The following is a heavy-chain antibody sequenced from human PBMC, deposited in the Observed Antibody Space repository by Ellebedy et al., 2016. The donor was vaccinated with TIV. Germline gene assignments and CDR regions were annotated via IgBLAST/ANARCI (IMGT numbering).Heavy chain of an antibody. J-gene: IGHJ4*02. CDR1: GFTFSTAW. Sequence: GGSLRLSCAASGFTFSTAWMNWVRQAPGKVLERVGLIKSKTDGGAADYAAPVKGRFTISRDDSKNTRYLQMNSLKTEDTAVYFCTTVYRYNYDSVWGQGTLVTVSS. CDR3: TTVYRYNYDSV. V-gene: IGHV3-15*01. D-gene: IGHD5-18*01. CDR2: IKSKTDGGAA.